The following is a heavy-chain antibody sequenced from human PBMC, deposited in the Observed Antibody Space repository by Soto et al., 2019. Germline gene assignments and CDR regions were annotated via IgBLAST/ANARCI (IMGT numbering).Heavy chain of an antibody. CDR3: ARVDSSGTDHYFDY. V-gene: IGHV1-69*13. J-gene: IGHJ4*02. D-gene: IGHD3-22*01. CDR2: IIPIFGTA. CDR1: GGTFSSYA. Sequence: EASVKVSCKASGGTFSSYAISWVRQAPGQGLEWMGGIIPIFGTANYAQKFQGRVTITADESTSTAYMELSSLRSEDTAVYYCARVDSSGTDHYFDYWGQGTLVTVSS.